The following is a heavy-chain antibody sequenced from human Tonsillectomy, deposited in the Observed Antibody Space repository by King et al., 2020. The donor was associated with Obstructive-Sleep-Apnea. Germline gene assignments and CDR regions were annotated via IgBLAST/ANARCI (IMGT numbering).Heavy chain of an antibody. CDR3: AREDTAIVTVDS. D-gene: IGHD5-18*01. V-gene: IGHV3-30*04. Sequence: VQLVESGGGVVQPGRSLRLSCAASGFSLSHYTMHWVRQAPGKGLEWVAVISYDGNSEYYADSVRGQFTISRDISKNTLYLQMNSLRAEDTAVYYCAREDTAIVTVDSWGQGTLVTASS. J-gene: IGHJ5*01. CDR1: GFSLSHYT. CDR2: ISYDGNSE.